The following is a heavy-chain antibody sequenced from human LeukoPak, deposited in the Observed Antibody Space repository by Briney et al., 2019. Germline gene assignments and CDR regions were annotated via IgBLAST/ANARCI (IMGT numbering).Heavy chain of an antibody. D-gene: IGHD2-2*01. Sequence: PGGSLRLSCAASGFTFSDYYMSWIRQAPGKGLEWVSYISSSGSTIYYADSVKGRFTISRDNAKNSLYLQMNSLRTEDTAVYYCTPTSPGPTIDYWGQGTLVTVSS. CDR1: GFTFSDYY. CDR3: TPTSPGPTIDY. CDR2: ISSSGSTI. J-gene: IGHJ4*02. V-gene: IGHV3-11*01.